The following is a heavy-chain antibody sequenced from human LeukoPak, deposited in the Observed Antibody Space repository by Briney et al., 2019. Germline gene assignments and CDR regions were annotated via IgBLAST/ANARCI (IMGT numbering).Heavy chain of an antibody. D-gene: IGHD2-15*01. Sequence: GGSLRLSCAASGFMFRSYWMHWVRQAPGKGLVWVSRINSDGSGITYADSVNGRFTISRDNAKNALYLQMNSLRAEDTAVYYCARVVADYYYYYYMDVWGKGTTVTVSS. V-gene: IGHV3-74*03. J-gene: IGHJ6*03. CDR1: GFMFRSYW. CDR3: ARVVADYYYYYYMDV. CDR2: INSDGSGI.